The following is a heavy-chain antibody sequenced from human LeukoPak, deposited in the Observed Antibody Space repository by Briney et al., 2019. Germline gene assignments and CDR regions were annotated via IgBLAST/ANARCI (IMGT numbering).Heavy chain of an antibody. Sequence: ASVKVSCKASGYTFTSYDINWVRPATGQGLEWMGWMNPNSGNTGYAQKFQGRVTMTRNTSISTAYMELSSLRSEDTAVYYCARGVYDSSGYYRFDYWGQGTLVTVSS. CDR3: ARGVYDSSGYYRFDY. CDR1: GYTFTSYD. D-gene: IGHD3-22*01. J-gene: IGHJ4*02. CDR2: MNPNSGNT. V-gene: IGHV1-8*01.